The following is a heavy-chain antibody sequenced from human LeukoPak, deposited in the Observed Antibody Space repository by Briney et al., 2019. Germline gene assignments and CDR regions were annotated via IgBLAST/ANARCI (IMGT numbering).Heavy chain of an antibody. CDR1: GFTFSSYG. J-gene: IGHJ6*04. D-gene: IGHD2-2*01. Sequence: QPGASLRLSCAASGFTFSSYGMHWVRQAPGKGLEWVAVIWYDGSNKYYADSVKGRFTISRDNSKNTLYLQMNSLRAEDTAVYYCARSGDIVVVPAANHYYGMDVWGKGTTVTVSS. CDR2: IWYDGSNK. CDR3: ARSGDIVVVPAANHYYGMDV. V-gene: IGHV3-33*01.